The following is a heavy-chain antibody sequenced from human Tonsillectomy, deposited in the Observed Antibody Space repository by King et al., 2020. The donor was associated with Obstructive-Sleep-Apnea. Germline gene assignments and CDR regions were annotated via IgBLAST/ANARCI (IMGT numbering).Heavy chain of an antibody. CDR2: IYNTVST. V-gene: IGHV4-59*01. CDR1: GGSISSYS. Sequence: VQLQESGPGLVKPSETLSLTCTVSGGSISSYSWTWIRQPPGNGLEWIVYIYNTVSTNYNPSLKSRVTISLYTSKNPFSLKLRSVTAADTAVYYCARVWSTVVTNDAFDIWGQGTMVTVSS. J-gene: IGHJ3*02. CDR3: ARVWSTVVTNDAFDI. D-gene: IGHD4-23*01.